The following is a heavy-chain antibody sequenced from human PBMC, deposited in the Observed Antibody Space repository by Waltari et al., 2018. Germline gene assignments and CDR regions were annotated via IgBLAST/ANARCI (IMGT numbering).Heavy chain of an antibody. J-gene: IGHJ3*02. Sequence: EVQLVQSGAEVKKPGATAKISCKASGYTFTDYYMHCVQQAPGKGLEWMGRVDPEDGETIYAEKFQGRVTITADTSTDTAYMELSSLRSEDTAVYYCAIAAVADAFDIWGQGTMVTVSS. D-gene: IGHD6-19*01. CDR2: VDPEDGET. CDR1: GYTFTDYY. V-gene: IGHV1-69-2*01. CDR3: AIAAVADAFDI.